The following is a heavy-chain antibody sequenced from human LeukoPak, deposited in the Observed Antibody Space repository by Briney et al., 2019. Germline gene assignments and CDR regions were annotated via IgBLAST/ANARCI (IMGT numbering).Heavy chain of an antibody. D-gene: IGHD3-10*01. Sequence: GESLKISCKGSGYNFTNYWIGWVRQMPGKGLEWMGIIYPGDSDVRYSPSFQGQVTISADKSISTAYLQWGSLKASDTAMYYCVGSGNQRDFDYWGQGTLVTVSS. CDR3: VGSGNQRDFDY. CDR1: GYNFTNYW. J-gene: IGHJ4*02. CDR2: IYPGDSDV. V-gene: IGHV5-51*01.